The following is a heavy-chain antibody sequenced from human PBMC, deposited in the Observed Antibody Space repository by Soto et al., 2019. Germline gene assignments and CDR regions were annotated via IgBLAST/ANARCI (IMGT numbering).Heavy chain of an antibody. CDR3: ARGVSAGVDY. J-gene: IGHJ4*02. CDR1: GYSFTSLD. V-gene: IGHV1-8*01. Sequence: ASVKVSCKASGYSFTSLDINWVRQTAGQGLEWMGWMEPSTGRTGYAQKFQGRVTMTRDTSINTAYMELTTLTSDDTAFYYCARGVSAGVDYWGQGTLVTVSS. D-gene: IGHD1-26*01. CDR2: MEPSTGRT.